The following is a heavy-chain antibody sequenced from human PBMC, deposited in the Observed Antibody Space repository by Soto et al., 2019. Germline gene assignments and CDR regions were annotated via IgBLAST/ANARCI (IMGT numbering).Heavy chain of an antibody. V-gene: IGHV5-51*01. D-gene: IGHD3-3*01. CDR2: IYPGDSDT. CDR3: ARRSDFWSAYYPSYWDS. J-gene: IGHJ4*02. Sequence: GESMKISCKASVYIFARYWIGWVRQMPGKGLEWMGIIYPGDSDTRYSPSFQGQVTISVDKSISTAYLQWSSLKASDTAMYYCARRSDFWSAYYPSYWDSWGQGNLFTVSS. CDR1: VYIFARYW.